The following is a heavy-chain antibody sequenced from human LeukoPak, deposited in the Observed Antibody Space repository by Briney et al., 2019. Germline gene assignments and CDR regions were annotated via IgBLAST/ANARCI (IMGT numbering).Heavy chain of an antibody. V-gene: IGHV4-34*01. Sequence: SETLSLTCAVYGGSFSGYYWAWIRQPPGKGLEWIASGDYSGGTYYNPSLESRVAISADMSKNQISLKLSSVTAADTALYYCARERGEEYSSGWYKANFFDTWGQGTLVTVSS. CDR2: GDYSGGT. J-gene: IGHJ4*02. D-gene: IGHD6-19*01. CDR1: GGSFSGYY. CDR3: ARERGEEYSSGWYKANFFDT.